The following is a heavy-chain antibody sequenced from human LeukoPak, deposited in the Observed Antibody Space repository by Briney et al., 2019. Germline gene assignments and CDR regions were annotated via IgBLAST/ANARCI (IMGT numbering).Heavy chain of an antibody. Sequence: SETLSLTCAVYVGSFSGYYWSWIRQSPGKGLEWIGEINHSGSTNYNPSLKSRVTISVDTSKNQFSLKLSSVTAADTAVYYCAREAVGATAGFDNWGQGTLVTVSS. CDR2: INHSGST. V-gene: IGHV4-34*01. D-gene: IGHD1-26*01. CDR3: AREAVGATAGFDN. CDR1: VGSFSGYY. J-gene: IGHJ5*02.